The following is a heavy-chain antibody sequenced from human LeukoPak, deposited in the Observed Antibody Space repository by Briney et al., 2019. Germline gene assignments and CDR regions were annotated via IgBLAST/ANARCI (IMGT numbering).Heavy chain of an antibody. Sequence: GGSLRLSCAASGFTVSSNYMSWARQAPGKGLEWVSVIYSGGSTYYADSVKGRFTISRDNSKNTLYLQMNSLRAEDTAVYYCARDRNRVRGYFYYGMDVWGQGTTVTVSS. CDR3: ARDRNRVRGYFYYGMDV. J-gene: IGHJ6*02. CDR1: GFTVSSNY. CDR2: IYSGGST. D-gene: IGHD3-10*01. V-gene: IGHV3-66*02.